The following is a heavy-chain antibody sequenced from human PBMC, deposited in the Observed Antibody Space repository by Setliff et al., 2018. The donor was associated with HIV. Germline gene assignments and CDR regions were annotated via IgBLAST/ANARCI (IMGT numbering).Heavy chain of an antibody. V-gene: IGHV4-39*07. J-gene: IGHJ5*02. CDR1: GFSLSTSGMC. CDR2: IYYSGST. CDR3: ARDGAGYGDYEPDWFDP. D-gene: IGHD4-17*01. Sequence: SGPTLVNPTQTLKLTCTFSGFSLSTSGMCVSWIRQPPGKGLEWIWSIYYSGSTSYNPSLKSRVSISVDTSKNQFSLKLSSVTAADTAVYYCARDGAGYGDYEPDWFDPWGQGTLVTVSS.